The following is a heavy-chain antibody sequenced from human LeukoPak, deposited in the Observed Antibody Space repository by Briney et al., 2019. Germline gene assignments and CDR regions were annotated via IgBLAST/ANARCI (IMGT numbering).Heavy chain of an antibody. CDR2: INHSGST. CDR3: ASAAYCSSTSCYLGWVDP. D-gene: IGHD2-2*01. J-gene: IGHJ5*02. CDR1: GGSFSGYY. Sequence: SETLSLTCAVYGGSFSGYYWSWIRQPPGKGLEWIGEINHSGSTNYNPSLKSRVTISVDTSKNRFSLKLSSVTAADTAVYYCASAAYCSSTSCYLGWVDPWGQGTLVTVSS. V-gene: IGHV4-34*01.